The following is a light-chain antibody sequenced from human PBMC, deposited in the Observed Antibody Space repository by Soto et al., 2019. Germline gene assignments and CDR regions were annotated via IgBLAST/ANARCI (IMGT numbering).Light chain of an antibody. CDR1: QSVSSY. V-gene: IGKV3-11*01. J-gene: IGKJ5*01. Sequence: EIVMTHSPATLSVSPWEIATLSCRASQSVSSYLAWYQQKPGQAPRLLIYDASNRATGMPARFSGTGSGTDFTLTINNLEPEDFAVYYCQVRTNWSIAFGRGTRLEIK. CDR2: DAS. CDR3: QVRTNWSIA.